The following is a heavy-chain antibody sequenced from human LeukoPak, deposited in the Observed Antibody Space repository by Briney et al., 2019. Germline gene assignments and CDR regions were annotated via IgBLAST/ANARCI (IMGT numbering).Heavy chain of an antibody. CDR3: ARDFGVIMGGNWFGP. CDR2: INPSGGST. V-gene: IGHV1-46*01. Sequence: ASVKVSCKASGYTFTSYYMHWVRQAPGQGLEWMGIINPSGGSTSYAQKFQGRVTMTRDTSTSTVYMVLSSLRSEDTAVYYCARDFGVIMGGNWFGPWGQGTLVTVS. D-gene: IGHD3-10*01. J-gene: IGHJ5*02. CDR1: GYTFTSYY.